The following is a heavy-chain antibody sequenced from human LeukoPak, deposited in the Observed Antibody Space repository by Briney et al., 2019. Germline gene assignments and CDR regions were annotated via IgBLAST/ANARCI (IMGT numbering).Heavy chain of an antibody. CDR1: GFSFSDYS. D-gene: IGHD6-19*01. V-gene: IGHV3-11*01. CDR2: IGRSGSTI. J-gene: IGHJ3*02. Sequence: GSLRLSCAASGFSFSDYSMSWIRQAPGKGLEWVSYIGRSGSTIYYADSVKGRFAISRDNARNSLYLQMNSLRAEDTAVYYCARVTSGWSNAFDIWGQGTMVTVSS. CDR3: ARVTSGWSNAFDI.